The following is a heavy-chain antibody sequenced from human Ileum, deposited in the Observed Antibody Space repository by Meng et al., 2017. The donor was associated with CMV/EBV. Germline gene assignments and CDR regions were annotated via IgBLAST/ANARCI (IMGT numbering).Heavy chain of an antibody. CDR1: SASITPYY. J-gene: IGHJ4*02. Sequence: QAHLRESGPGLVKPSDPQSPPCTISSASITPYYWNWIRQPAGKGLEWIGRIYTGGPTDYNPSLKSRVTMSVDMSKNQFFLNLSSVTAADTAVYYRARGQTVRGFEYWGLGILVTVSS. CDR3: ARGQTVRGFEY. D-gene: IGHD3-10*01. V-gene: IGHV4-4*07. CDR2: IYTGGPT.